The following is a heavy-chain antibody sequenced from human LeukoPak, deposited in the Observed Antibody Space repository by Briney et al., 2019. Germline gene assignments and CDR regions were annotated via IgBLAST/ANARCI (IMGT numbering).Heavy chain of an antibody. CDR2: IYYSGST. CDR1: GXXIXSSSYY. Sequence: SSETLSLTCTVPGXXIXSSSYYWXXXRXPXXXXXERIGSIYYSGSTYYNPSLKSRVTISVDTSKNQFSLKLSSVTAADTAXYYCARIVGASDYWGQGTLVTVSS. CDR3: ARIVGASDY. D-gene: IGHD1-26*01. V-gene: IGHV4-39*01. J-gene: IGHJ4*02.